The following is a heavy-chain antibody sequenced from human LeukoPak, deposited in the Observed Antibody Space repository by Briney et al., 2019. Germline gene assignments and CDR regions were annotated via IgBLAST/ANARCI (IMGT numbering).Heavy chain of an antibody. CDR1: GFTVSSNY. J-gene: IGHJ3*02. CDR3: ARRLYIVRGAFDI. CDR2: IYSGGTT. Sequence: PGGSLRLSCAASGFTVSSNYINWVRQAPGKGLEWVSLIYSGGTTYYADSVKGRFTISRDNSKNTVHLQMNNLRAEDTAMYFCARRLYIVRGAFDIWGKGTMFTSSS. D-gene: IGHD2/OR15-2a*01. V-gene: IGHV3-53*01.